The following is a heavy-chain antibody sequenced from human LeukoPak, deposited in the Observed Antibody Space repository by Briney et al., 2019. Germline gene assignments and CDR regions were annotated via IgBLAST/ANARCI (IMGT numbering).Heavy chain of an antibody. CDR1: GGSISSSSYY. V-gene: IGHV4-39*01. J-gene: IGHJ4*02. D-gene: IGHD3-3*01. CDR2: IYYSGST. CDR3: ARNTILEIDY. Sequence: SETLSLTCTVSGGSISSSSYYWGWIRQPPGKGLEWIGSIYYSGSTYYNPSLKSRVTISVDTSKNQFSLKLSSVTAADTAVYYCARNTILEIDYWGQGTLVTVSS.